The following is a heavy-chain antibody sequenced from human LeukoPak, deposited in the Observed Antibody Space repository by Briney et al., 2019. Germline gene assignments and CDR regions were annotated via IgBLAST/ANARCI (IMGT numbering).Heavy chain of an antibody. CDR3: ARVHYDFWSGYSSDTFDY. D-gene: IGHD3-3*01. CDR2: INPNSGGT. Sequence: ASVKVSCKASGYTFTGYYMHWVRQAPGQGLEWMGRINPNSGGTNYAQKFQGRVTMTRDTSISTAYMELSRLRSDDTAVYYCARVHYDFWSGYSSDTFDYWGQGTLVTVSS. V-gene: IGHV1-2*06. J-gene: IGHJ4*02. CDR1: GYTFTGYY.